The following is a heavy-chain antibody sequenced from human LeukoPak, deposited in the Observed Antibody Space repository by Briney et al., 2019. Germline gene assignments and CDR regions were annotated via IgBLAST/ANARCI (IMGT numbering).Heavy chain of an antibody. CDR2: ISYDGSNK. CDR1: GFTFSSYA. Sequence: GGSLRLSCAASGFTFSSYAMHWVRQAPGKGLEWVAVISYDGSNKYYADSVKGRFTISRDNSKNTLYLQMNSLRAEDTAVYYCARGDEELQNWFDPWGQGTLVTVSS. J-gene: IGHJ5*02. CDR3: ARGDEELQNWFDP. D-gene: IGHD1-26*01. V-gene: IGHV3-30-3*01.